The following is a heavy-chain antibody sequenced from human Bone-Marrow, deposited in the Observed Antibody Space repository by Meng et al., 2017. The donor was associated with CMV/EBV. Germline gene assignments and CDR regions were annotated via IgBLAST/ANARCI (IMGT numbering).Heavy chain of an antibody. CDR3: ARSPDYGYCSGGSCYYYGMDV. V-gene: IGHV1-69*05. Sequence: SVKVSCKASVGTFSSYAISWVRQAPGQGLEWMGGIIPIFGTANYAQKFQGRVTITTDESTSTAYMELSSLRSEDTAVYYCARSPDYGYCSGGSCYYYGMDVWGQGTTVTVSS. CDR2: IIPIFGTA. CDR1: VGTFSSYA. J-gene: IGHJ6*02. D-gene: IGHD2-15*01.